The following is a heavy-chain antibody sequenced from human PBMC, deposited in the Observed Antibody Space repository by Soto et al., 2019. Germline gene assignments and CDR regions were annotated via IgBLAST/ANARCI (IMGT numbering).Heavy chain of an antibody. CDR2: INHSGST. CDR1: GGSFSGYY. CDR3: ARLRRFDYYGSGSYLDY. D-gene: IGHD3-10*01. Sequence: SETLSLTCAVYGGSFSGYYWSWILQPPWKGLEWIGEINHSGSTNYNPSLKSRVTISVDTSKNQFSLKLSSVTAADTAVYYCARLRRFDYYGSGSYLDYWGQGTLVTVSS. V-gene: IGHV4-34*01. J-gene: IGHJ4*02.